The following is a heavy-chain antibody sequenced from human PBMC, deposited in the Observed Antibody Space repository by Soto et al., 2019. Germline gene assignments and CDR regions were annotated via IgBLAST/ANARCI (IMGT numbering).Heavy chain of an antibody. D-gene: IGHD3-10*01. Sequence: KASFRASGSTXTSYAMSLVRQTPGQSLERIGWINAGNCNTKYSQKFTGRVPINRDTSASTAYMELSSLRSEDTAVYYWARDNRMVRGPYYYYGLDVGAQGTPVTFS. CDR2: INAGNCNT. V-gene: IGHV1-3*01. CDR1: GSTXTSYA. CDR3: ARDNRMVRGPYYYYGLDV. J-gene: IGHJ6*02.